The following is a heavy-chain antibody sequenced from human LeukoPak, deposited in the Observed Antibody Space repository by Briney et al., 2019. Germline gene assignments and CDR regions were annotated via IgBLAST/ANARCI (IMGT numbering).Heavy chain of an antibody. D-gene: IGHD3-9*01. Sequence: PSETLSLTCTVSGGSISSYYWSWIRQPPGKGLEWIGYIYYSGSTNYNPSLKSRVTISVDTSKNQFSLKLTSVTAADTAVYFCARLDVLTGNNNVPYYYGLDIWGQGTTVTVSS. J-gene: IGHJ6*02. CDR3: ARLDVLTGNNNVPYYYGLDI. CDR1: GGSISSYY. V-gene: IGHV4-59*12. CDR2: IYYSGST.